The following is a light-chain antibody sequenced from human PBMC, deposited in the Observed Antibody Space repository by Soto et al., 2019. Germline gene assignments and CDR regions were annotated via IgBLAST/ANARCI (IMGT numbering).Light chain of an antibody. Sequence: QSALTQPASVSGSPGQSITISCTGTSSDVGGYNYVSWYQQHPGQAPKLMIYEVSNRPSGASHRFSGSKSANTASLTISGLHADDEADYYCSSYTSSNSWVFGGGNKLT. CDR3: SSYTSSNSWV. J-gene: IGLJ3*02. CDR1: SSDVGGYNY. CDR2: EVS. V-gene: IGLV2-14*01.